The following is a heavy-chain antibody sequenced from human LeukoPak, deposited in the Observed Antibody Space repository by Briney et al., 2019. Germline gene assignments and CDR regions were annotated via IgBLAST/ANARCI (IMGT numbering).Heavy chain of an antibody. CDR3: ARGRYCSADICSGGDAFDI. J-gene: IGHJ3*02. D-gene: IGHD2-15*01. CDR2: IYTRGST. CDR1: GGSINNYY. V-gene: IGHV4-4*07. Sequence: PSETLSLTCTVSGGSINNYYWSWTRQPAGKGLGWIGRIYTRGSTNYNPSLKSRVTMSVDTSKNQFSLKLSSVTAADTAVYYCARGRYCSADICSGGDAFDIWGQGTMVSVSS.